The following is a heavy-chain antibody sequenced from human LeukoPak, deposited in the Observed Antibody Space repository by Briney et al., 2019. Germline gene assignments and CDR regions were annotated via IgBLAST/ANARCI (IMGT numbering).Heavy chain of an antibody. CDR3: AQIGAYYYDSSGYRRGAFDI. Sequence: SLRLFCAASAFTFRIYCLLGVRRALARGLVGVVVISYDGRKKYYADSVKGRFTISRDNSKNTLYLQMNSLRAEDTGMYYCAQIGAYYYDSSGYRRGAFDIWGQGTMVTVSS. D-gene: IGHD3-22*01. J-gene: IGHJ3*02. V-gene: IGHV3-30*03. CDR1: AFTFRIYC. CDR2: ISYDGRKK.